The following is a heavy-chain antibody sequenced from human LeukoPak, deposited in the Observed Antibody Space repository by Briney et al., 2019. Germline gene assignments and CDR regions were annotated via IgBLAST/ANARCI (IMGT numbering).Heavy chain of an antibody. J-gene: IGHJ4*02. V-gene: IGHV3-48*02. Sequence: GGSLRLSCAASGFTFSSYSINWVRQAPGKGLEWVSYISSSSTISYADSVKGRFTISRDNANNSLYLQMNSLRDEDTAVYYCARGRRRGYAYGPADYWGPGTLVAVSS. D-gene: IGHD5-18*01. CDR2: ISSSSTI. CDR3: ARGRRRGYAYGPADY. CDR1: GFTFSSYS.